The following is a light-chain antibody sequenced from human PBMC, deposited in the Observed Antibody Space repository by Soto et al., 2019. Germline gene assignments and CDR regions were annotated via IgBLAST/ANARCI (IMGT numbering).Light chain of an antibody. CDR2: AAS. CDR1: QSISSY. Sequence: DIQMTQSPSSLSASVGDRVTITCRASQSISSYLNWYQQKPGKAPKLLIYAASSLQSGVPSRFSGSVAGTDLTLTISSRQPEDFATYYCQQSYSTPMYTFGQGTKLEIK. V-gene: IGKV1-39*01. CDR3: QQSYSTPMYT. J-gene: IGKJ2*01.